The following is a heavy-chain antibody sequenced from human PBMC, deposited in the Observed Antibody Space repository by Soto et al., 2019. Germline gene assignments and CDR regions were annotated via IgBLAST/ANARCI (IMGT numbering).Heavy chain of an antibody. CDR3: ARMGVPYYDILTGYYNWFDP. Sequence: GASAKVSCKASGYTFTSYGISWVRQAPGQGLEWMGGIIPIFGTANYAQKFQGRVTITADESTSTAYMELSSLRSEDTAVYYCARMGVPYYDILTGYYNWFDPWGQGTLVTVSS. D-gene: IGHD3-9*01. J-gene: IGHJ5*02. V-gene: IGHV1-69*13. CDR1: GYTFTSYG. CDR2: IIPIFGTA.